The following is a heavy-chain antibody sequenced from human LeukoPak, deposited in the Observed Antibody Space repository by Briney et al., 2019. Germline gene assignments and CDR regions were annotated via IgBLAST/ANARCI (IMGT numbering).Heavy chain of an antibody. CDR2: INHSGST. V-gene: IGHV4-34*01. J-gene: IGHJ5*02. CDR3: ARGVATRLVNNWFDP. Sequence: SETLSLTCAVYGGSFSGYYWSWIRQPPGKGLEWIGEINHSGSTNYNPSLKSRVTISVDTSKNQFSLKLSSVTAADTAVYYCARGVATRLVNNWFDPWGQGTLVTVSS. D-gene: IGHD5-12*01. CDR1: GGSFSGYY.